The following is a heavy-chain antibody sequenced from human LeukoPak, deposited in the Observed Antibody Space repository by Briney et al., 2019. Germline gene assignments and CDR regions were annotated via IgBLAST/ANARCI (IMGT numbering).Heavy chain of an antibody. CDR3: AKSRELPLYYFDY. Sequence: SVKVSCKASGGTFSSYAISWVRQAPGQGLEWMGGIIPIFGTANYAQKFQGRVTITADKSTSTAYMELSSLRSEDTAVYYCAKSRELPLYYFDYWGQGTLVTVSS. CDR1: GGTFSSYA. D-gene: IGHD3-10*01. J-gene: IGHJ4*02. CDR2: IIPIFGTA. V-gene: IGHV1-69*06.